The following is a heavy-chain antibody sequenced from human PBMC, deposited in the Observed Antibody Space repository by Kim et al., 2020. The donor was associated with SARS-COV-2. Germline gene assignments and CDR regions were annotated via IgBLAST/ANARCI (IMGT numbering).Heavy chain of an antibody. CDR2: VNSDGSST. D-gene: IGHD3-16*01. CDR3: ARLYSGYVWAKFEY. Sequence: GGSLRLSCVASGFTFSSYWMHWVRQAPGKGLVWVSRVNSDGSSTSYADSVKGRFTISRDNARNTLYLQMNSLRAEDTAVYYCARLYSGYVWAKFEYWGQGTLGTVSS. J-gene: IGHJ4*02. CDR1: GFTFSSYW. V-gene: IGHV3-74*01.